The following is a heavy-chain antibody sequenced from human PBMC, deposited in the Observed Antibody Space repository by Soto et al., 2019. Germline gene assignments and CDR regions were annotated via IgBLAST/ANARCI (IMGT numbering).Heavy chain of an antibody. V-gene: IGHV1-46*01. Sequence: QVQLVQSGAEVKKPGASVKVSCKASGYTFTDYYMHWVRQAPGQGLEWMGIIYPNGGITSYAQKFQGRVTLSRDTSTSTVYVELTSLRSEDTAIYYWARGRGRTTSDAFDIWGQGTMVTVSS. CDR1: GYTFTDYY. CDR3: ARGRGRTTSDAFDI. D-gene: IGHD2-15*01. J-gene: IGHJ3*02. CDR2: IYPNGGIT.